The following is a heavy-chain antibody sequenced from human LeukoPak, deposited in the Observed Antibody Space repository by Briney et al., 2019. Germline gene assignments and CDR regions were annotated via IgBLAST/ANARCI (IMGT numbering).Heavy chain of an antibody. CDR3: ARRYYFVSGSYYPFDF. V-gene: IGHV4-39*01. Sequence: PSETLSLTCNVSGGSISDNDYSWDWIRQPPGKGLEWRGCIHYSGTTYSNPSLKSRISISVDTSKSQFSLKLRSVTAADTAVYYCARRYYFVSGSYYPFDFWGQGTLVTVSS. CDR2: IHYSGTT. J-gene: IGHJ4*02. D-gene: IGHD3-10*01. CDR1: GGSISDNDYS.